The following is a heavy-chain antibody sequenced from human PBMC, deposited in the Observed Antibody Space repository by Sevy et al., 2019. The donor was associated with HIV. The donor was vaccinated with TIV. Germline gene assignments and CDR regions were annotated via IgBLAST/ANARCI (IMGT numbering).Heavy chain of an antibody. D-gene: IGHD3-10*01. CDR3: ARGPNGSGSYYAMLYYYMDV. CDR2: IYYSGST. CDR1: GGSISSYY. V-gene: IGHV4-59*01. Sequence: SETLSLTCTVSGGSISSYYWSWIRQPPGKGLEWIGYIYYSGSTNYNPSLKSRVTISVDTSKNQFSLKLSTVTAADTAVYYCARGPNGSGSYYAMLYYYMDVWGKGTTVTVSS. J-gene: IGHJ6*03.